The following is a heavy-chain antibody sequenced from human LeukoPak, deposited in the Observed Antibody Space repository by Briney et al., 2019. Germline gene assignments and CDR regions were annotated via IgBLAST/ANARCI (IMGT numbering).Heavy chain of an antibody. Sequence: GGSLRLSCAASGFSLSSFQMNWVRQAPGKGLEWISYISDSGTTEYYADSVKGRFTISRDNAKNSLYLQMNSLRAEDTAVYYCATGFILTGIEYYFDYWGQGTLVTVSS. J-gene: IGHJ4*02. CDR2: ISDSGTTE. CDR3: ATGFILTGIEYYFDY. D-gene: IGHD3-9*01. CDR1: GFSLSSFQ. V-gene: IGHV3-48*03.